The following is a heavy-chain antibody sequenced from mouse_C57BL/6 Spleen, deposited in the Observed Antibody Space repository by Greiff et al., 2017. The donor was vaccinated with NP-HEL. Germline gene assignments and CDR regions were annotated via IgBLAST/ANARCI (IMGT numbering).Heavy chain of an antibody. V-gene: IGHV1-59*01. J-gene: IGHJ3*01. Sequence: QVQLQQPGAELVRPGTSVKLSCKASGYTFTSYWMHWVKQRPGQGLEWIGVIDPSDSYTNYNQKFKGKATLTVDTSSSTAYMQLSSLTSEDSAVYYCASDSSGPAYWGQGTLVTVSA. CDR2: IDPSDSYT. D-gene: IGHD3-2*02. CDR3: ASDSSGPAY. CDR1: GYTFTSYW.